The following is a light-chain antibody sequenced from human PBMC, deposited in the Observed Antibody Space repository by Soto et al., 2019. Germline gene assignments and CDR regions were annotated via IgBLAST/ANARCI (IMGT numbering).Light chain of an antibody. V-gene: IGKV1-16*02. CDR3: QHYDSYPLT. CDR1: QGVNKY. CDR2: AAS. J-gene: IGKJ4*01. Sequence: DRQMTQSPSSLSASVGDRVTITCRASQGVNKYVAWFQQKPGKAPKTLIYAASTLQNGVPSKFRGSGSGTDLTLTTSSLQHDDFAICYCQHYDSYPLTFGGGSKVEIK.